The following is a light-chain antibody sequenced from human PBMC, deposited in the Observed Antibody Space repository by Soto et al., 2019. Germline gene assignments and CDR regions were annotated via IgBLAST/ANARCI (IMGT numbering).Light chain of an antibody. J-gene: IGKJ1*01. Sequence: EIVMTQSPATLSVSPVERATLSCTASHYVYSNVAWFQQRPGQAPRLLIYRASTRATGTPARFSGSGSGTEFTLTITSLQSEDFALYYCQQYHNLWTFDQGTKVDIK. CDR3: QQYHNLWT. CDR1: HYVYSN. V-gene: IGKV3-15*01. CDR2: RAS.